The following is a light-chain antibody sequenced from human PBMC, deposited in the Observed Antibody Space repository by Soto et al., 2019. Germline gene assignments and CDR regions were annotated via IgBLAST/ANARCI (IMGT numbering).Light chain of an antibody. V-gene: IGKV3-20*01. J-gene: IGKJ1*01. CDR3: QHYDASPWT. Sequence: IVLTQSPGTLSLAPGERATLSCRASQTFSSRYFTWYQQKPGQALRLLIYGASNRATCIPDRFSGSVSRTDFTLTISRLEPEDCAVYYCQHYDASPWTFGQGTKVEIK. CDR1: QTFSSRY. CDR2: GAS.